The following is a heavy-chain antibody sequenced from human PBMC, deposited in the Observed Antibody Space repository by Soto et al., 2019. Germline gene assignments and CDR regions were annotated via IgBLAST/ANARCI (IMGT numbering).Heavy chain of an antibody. D-gene: IGHD3-22*01. CDR3: ARDEKLYYYDSSGYYGNYYGMDV. V-gene: IGHV3-48*03. Sequence: PGGSLRLSCAASGFTFSSYEMNWVRQAPGKGPEWVSYISSSGSTIYYADSVKGRFTISRDNAKNSLYLQMNSLRAEDTAVYYCARDEKLYYYDSSGYYGNYYGMDVWGQGTTVTVSS. CDR1: GFTFSSYE. J-gene: IGHJ6*02. CDR2: ISSSGSTI.